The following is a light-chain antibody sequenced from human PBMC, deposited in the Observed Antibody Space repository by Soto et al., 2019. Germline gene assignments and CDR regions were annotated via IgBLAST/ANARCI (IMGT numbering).Light chain of an antibody. CDR2: DSS. Sequence: EVVLTQAPVTLSWSPGERATLSCRASQSVSNYLAWYQQKPGQAPRLLIYDSSDRATGIPARFSGSGSGTDFTLTITSLEPEDFGVYYCQQRSNWPLTFGGGTKVDI. CDR3: QQRSNWPLT. CDR1: QSVSNY. J-gene: IGKJ4*01. V-gene: IGKV3-11*01.